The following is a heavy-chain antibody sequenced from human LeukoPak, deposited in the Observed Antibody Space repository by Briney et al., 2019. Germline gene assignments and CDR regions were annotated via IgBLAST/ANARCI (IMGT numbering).Heavy chain of an antibody. CDR1: GDSISSGDYY. V-gene: IGHV4-61*02. D-gene: IGHD3-22*01. Sequence: SETLSLTCTVSGDSISSGDYYWSWIRQPAGKGLEWIGRISSSGSTYYNPSLKSRVTISVDTSKNQFSLKLSSVTAADTAVYYCASTDYYDFYFDYWAQGTLVTVSS. CDR2: ISSSGST. CDR3: ASTDYYDFYFDY. J-gene: IGHJ4*02.